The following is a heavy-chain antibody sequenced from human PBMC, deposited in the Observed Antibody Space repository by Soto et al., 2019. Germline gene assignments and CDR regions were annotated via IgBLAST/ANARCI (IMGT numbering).Heavy chain of an antibody. CDR3: ARDLRSNLRVAGTSY. J-gene: IGHJ4*02. D-gene: IGHD6-19*01. CDR2: VSGSGFTT. CDR1: EFALDHYA. Sequence: PGGSLRLSCAASEFALDHYAMTWVRQAPGKGLEWVSTVSGSGFTTYYADSVKGRFTISRDNSKNTMYLQMSSLRAEDTAVYYCARDLRSNLRVAGTSYWGQGTLVTVSS. V-gene: IGHV3-23*01.